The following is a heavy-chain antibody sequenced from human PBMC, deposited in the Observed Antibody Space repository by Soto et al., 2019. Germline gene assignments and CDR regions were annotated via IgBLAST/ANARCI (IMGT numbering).Heavy chain of an antibody. CDR2: INPNSGGT. CDR3: AREVYGSGSYSPPLFEY. V-gene: IGHV1-2*04. Sequence: ASLKVSCNTSGYTFTGYYMHCVRHAAGQGLEWMGWINPNSGGTNYAQKFQGWVTMTRDTSISTAYMELSRLRSDDTAVYYCAREVYGSGSYSPPLFEYWGQGTLVTVSS. CDR1: GYTFTGYY. J-gene: IGHJ4*02. D-gene: IGHD3-10*01.